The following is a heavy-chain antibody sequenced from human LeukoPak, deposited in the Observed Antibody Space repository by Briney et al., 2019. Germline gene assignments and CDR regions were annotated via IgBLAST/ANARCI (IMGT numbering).Heavy chain of an antibody. CDR2: MNPNSGNT. J-gene: IGHJ4*02. V-gene: IGHV1-8*01. CDR1: GCTFTSYD. CDR3: ARGALAAAGTGY. Sequence: ASVKVSCKASGCTFTSYDINWVRQATGQGLEWMGWMNPNSGNTGYAQKFQGRVTMTRNTSISTAYMELSSLRSEDTAVYYCARGALAAAGTGYWGQGTLVTVSS. D-gene: IGHD6-13*01.